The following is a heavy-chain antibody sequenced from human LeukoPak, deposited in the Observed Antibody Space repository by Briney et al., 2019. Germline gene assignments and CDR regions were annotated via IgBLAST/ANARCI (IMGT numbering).Heavy chain of an antibody. J-gene: IGHJ4*02. Sequence: PGGSLRLSCAASGFTFSSYAMHWVRQAPGKGLEYVSAISSNGGSTYYANSVKGRFTISRDNSKNSLYLQMNSLRTEDTALYYCAKDIGVGYCNGCLFDYWGQGTLVTVSS. D-gene: IGHD2-15*01. CDR3: AKDIGVGYCNGCLFDY. CDR1: GFTFSSYA. V-gene: IGHV3-64*01. CDR2: ISSNGGST.